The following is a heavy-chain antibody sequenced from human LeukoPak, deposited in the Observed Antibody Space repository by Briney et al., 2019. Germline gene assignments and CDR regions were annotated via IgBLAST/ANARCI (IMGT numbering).Heavy chain of an antibody. Sequence: SLRLSCSASGFTFSSYSKYCVRQPPPKGLLGVTSISSSSTYIYYADSVKGRFTISRDNAKNSLYLQMNSLRAEDMAVYYCARVYSGSYCADYWGQGTLVTVSS. CDR1: GFTFSSYS. CDR2: ISSSSTYI. J-gene: IGHJ4*02. CDR3: ARVYSGSYCADY. D-gene: IGHD1-26*01. V-gene: IGHV3-21*01.